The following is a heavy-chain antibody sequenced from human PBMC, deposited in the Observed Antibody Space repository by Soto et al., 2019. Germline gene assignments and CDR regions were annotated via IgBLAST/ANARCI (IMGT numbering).Heavy chain of an antibody. Sequence: SEILSLTCIVSGGSLSRYYWTWIRQPAGKGLEWIGRISTSGSTNYNPSLKSRVTMSVDTSKNQFSLKLSSVAAADTAVYYCAAYSSTLGTFDIWGQGTKVT. V-gene: IGHV4-4*07. CDR2: ISTSGST. J-gene: IGHJ3*02. D-gene: IGHD6-13*01. CDR1: GGSLSRYY. CDR3: AAYSSTLGTFDI.